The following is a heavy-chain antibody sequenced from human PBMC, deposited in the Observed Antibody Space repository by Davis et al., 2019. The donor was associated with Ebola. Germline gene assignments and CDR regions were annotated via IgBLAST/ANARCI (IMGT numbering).Heavy chain of an antibody. Sequence: SVKVSCKASGGTFSSYAISWVRQAPGQGLEWMGGIIPIFGTANYAQKFQGRVTITADKSTSTAYMELSSLRSEDTAVYYCARSFFLYSSSWYPAYYYYGMDVWGQGTTVTVSS. CDR1: GGTFSSYA. V-gene: IGHV1-69*06. CDR3: ARSFFLYSSSWYPAYYYYGMDV. J-gene: IGHJ6*02. D-gene: IGHD6-13*01. CDR2: IIPIFGTA.